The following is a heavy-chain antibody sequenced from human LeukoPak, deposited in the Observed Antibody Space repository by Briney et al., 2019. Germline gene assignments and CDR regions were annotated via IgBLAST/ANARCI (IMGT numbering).Heavy chain of an antibody. Sequence: SETLSLTCTVSSGSISSYYWSWIRQPAGKGLEWIGRIYTSGSTNYNPSLKSRVTMSVDTSKNQFSLKLSSVTAADTAVYYCARSGVGATTRGYFDYWGQGTLVTVSS. V-gene: IGHV4-4*07. CDR2: IYTSGST. CDR1: SGSISSYY. J-gene: IGHJ4*02. CDR3: ARSGVGATTRGYFDY. D-gene: IGHD1-26*01.